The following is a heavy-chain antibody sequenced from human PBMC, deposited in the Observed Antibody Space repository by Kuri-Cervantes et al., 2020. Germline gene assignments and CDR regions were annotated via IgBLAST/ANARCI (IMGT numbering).Heavy chain of an antibody. CDR3: AGVTYSRSPRGDFDY. CDR2: IVNTGST. CDR1: SGSISTYY. Sequence: SATLALTCSISSGSISTYYWSWIRQPPGKGLEWIGDIVNTGSTNYRPSLKSRVTISVDTSKNHLSLKLISVTAADTAVYYCAGVTYSRSPRGDFDYWGQGTLVTVSS. V-gene: IGHV4-59*01. J-gene: IGHJ4*02. D-gene: IGHD6-6*01.